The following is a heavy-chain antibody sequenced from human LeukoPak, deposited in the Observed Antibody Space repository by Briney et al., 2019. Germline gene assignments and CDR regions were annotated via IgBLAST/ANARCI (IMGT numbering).Heavy chain of an antibody. CDR3: AKDAAGPEY. J-gene: IGHJ4*02. D-gene: IGHD6-13*01. Sequence: PGGSLRLSCVVSGLTFSRYSMSWVRQAPGKGLEWVSGISAGGGNAWYPNSVKGRFTISRDNSRNTLFLQMDSLRVEDTAIYYRAKDAAGPEYWGQGTRVTVSS. CDR1: GLTFSRYS. V-gene: IGHV3-23*01. CDR2: ISAGGGNA.